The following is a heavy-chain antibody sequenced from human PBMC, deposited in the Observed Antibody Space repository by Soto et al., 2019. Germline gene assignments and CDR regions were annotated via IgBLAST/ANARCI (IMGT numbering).Heavy chain of an antibody. CDR1: GGSISSGGYY. CDR2: IYYSGST. Sequence: QVQLQESGPGLVKPSQTLSLTCTVSGGSISSGGYYWSWIRQHPGKGLEWIGYIYYSGSTYYNPSLKSRVTISVDTSKNQCSLKLSSVTAADTAVYYCARDHPNYYYYGMDVWGQGTTVTVSS. J-gene: IGHJ6*02. CDR3: ARDHPNYYYYGMDV. V-gene: IGHV4-31*03.